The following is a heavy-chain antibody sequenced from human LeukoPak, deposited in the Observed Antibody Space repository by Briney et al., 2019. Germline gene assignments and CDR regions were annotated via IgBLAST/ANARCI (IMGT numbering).Heavy chain of an antibody. CDR3: ARDSRQGQLPEIHFDY. CDR2: IYSSGST. D-gene: IGHD2-2*01. J-gene: IGHJ4*02. V-gene: IGHV4-4*07. Sequence: SETLSLTCTVSGGSISNYYWTWIRQPAGKGLEWIGRIYSSGSTDYNPSLKSRLTMSVDTSKNQFSLKLSSVTAADTAVYYCARDSRQGQLPEIHFDYWGQGTLVTVSS. CDR1: GGSISNYY.